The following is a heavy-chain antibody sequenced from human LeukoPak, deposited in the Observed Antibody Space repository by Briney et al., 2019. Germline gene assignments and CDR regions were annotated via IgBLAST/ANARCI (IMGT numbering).Heavy chain of an antibody. CDR2: INPNSGGT. V-gene: IGHV1-2*02. J-gene: IGHJ5*02. CDR1: GYTFTGYY. D-gene: IGHD2-2*01. CDR3: ARMGDCSSTSCYGPDHWFDP. Sequence: ASVTVSCKASGYTFTGYYMHWVRQAHGQGLERVGWINPNSGGTNYAQEFQGRVTMTRDTSISTAYMEGSRLRSDETVVYYCARMGDCSSTSCYGPDHWFDPWGQGTLVTVSS.